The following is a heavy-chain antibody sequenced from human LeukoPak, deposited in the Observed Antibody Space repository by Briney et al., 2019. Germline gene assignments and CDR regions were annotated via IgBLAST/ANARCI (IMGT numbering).Heavy chain of an antibody. J-gene: IGHJ6*02. CDR2: ISVSGDST. Sequence: SGGSLRLSCAASGFTFSSYAMSWVRQAPGKGLEWVSAISVSGDSTYYADSVKGRFTISRDNSKNTLYLQMNSLRAEDTAVFYCAKSYGVNHYYGMDVWGHGTTVTVSS. CDR3: AKSYGVNHYYGMDV. V-gene: IGHV3-23*01. CDR1: GFTFSSYA. D-gene: IGHD1-26*01.